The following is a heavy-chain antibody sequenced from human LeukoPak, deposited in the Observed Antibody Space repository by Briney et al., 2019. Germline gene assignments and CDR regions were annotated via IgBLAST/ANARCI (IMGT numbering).Heavy chain of an antibody. CDR3: AKDGRQRKTYFYGSGSANAFDI. D-gene: IGHD3-10*01. Sequence: GGSLRLSCAASGFTFSSYGMHWVRQSPGKGLEWVAFIRFDGSNKYYADSVKGRFTISRDNSKNTLYLQMNSLRAEDTAVYYCAKDGRQRKTYFYGSGSANAFDIWGQGTMVTVSS. CDR2: IRFDGSNK. V-gene: IGHV3-30*02. J-gene: IGHJ3*02. CDR1: GFTFSSYG.